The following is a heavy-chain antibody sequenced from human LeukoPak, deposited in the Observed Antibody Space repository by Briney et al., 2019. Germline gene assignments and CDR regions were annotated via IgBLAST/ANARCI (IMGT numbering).Heavy chain of an antibody. CDR1: GGSISSYY. CDR2: IYYSGST. J-gene: IGHJ3*02. D-gene: IGHD4-17*01. Sequence: SETLSLTCTVSGGSISSYYWSRIRQPPGKGLEWIGYIYYSGSTNYNPSLKSRVTISVDTSKNQFSLKLSSVTAADTAVYYCARENGDYGDYVDAFDIWGQGTMVTVSS. CDR3: ARENGDYGDYVDAFDI. V-gene: IGHV4-59*01.